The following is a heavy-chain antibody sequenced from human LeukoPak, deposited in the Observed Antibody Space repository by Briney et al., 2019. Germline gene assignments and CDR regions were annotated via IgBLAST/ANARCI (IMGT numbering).Heavy chain of an antibody. CDR2: ISYSGTT. CDR3: ASLHYYYYYMDV. Sequence: SETLSLTCSVSSGSISSGGYYWSWIRQHPGKGLEWIGYISYSGTTYYNPSLKSRLTISLDTSEKQFSLKLSSVTAADTAVYFCASLHYYYYYMDVWGKGTTVTVSS. CDR1: SGSISSGGYY. J-gene: IGHJ6*03. V-gene: IGHV4-31*03.